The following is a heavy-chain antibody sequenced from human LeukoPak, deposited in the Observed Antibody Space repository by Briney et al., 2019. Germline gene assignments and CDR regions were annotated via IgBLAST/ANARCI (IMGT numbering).Heavy chain of an antibody. CDR1: GFTFSASA. CDR2: ITSDGRST. CDR3: VRVLT. D-gene: IGHD4/OR15-4a*01. V-gene: IGHV3-64D*06. Sequence: GGSLRLSCSASGFTFSASAMHWVRQAPGKGPQFVSAITSDGRSTYYADSVKGRFTISRDNSENTLYLQMSSVRPEDTAVYYCVRVLTWGQGTLVTVSS. J-gene: IGHJ4*02.